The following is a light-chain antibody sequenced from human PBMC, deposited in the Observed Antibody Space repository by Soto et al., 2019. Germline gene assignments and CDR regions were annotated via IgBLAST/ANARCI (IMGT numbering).Light chain of an antibody. CDR1: QGISSY. CDR2: AAS. CDR3: QQYYSYPLT. V-gene: IGKV1-8*01. Sequence: ILITQSPSSFSASPGDRVTITCRASQGISSYLAWYQQKPGKAPKLLIYAASTLQSGVPSRFSGSGSGTDFTLTISCLQSEDFATYYCQQYYSYPLTFGGGTKVDIK. J-gene: IGKJ4*01.